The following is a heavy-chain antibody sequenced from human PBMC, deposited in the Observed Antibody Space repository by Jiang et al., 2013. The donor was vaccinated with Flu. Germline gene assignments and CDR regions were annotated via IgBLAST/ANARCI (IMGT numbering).Heavy chain of an antibody. CDR3: ARGQAWFDR. J-gene: IGHJ5*02. V-gene: IGHV1-18*01. CDR2: SVFTLAT. Sequence: WVRQAPGQGLDGWDGSVFTLATHTMHRSSQGRVTMTTDTSTTTAYMELTSLRSDDTAKYYCARGQAWFDRWGQGTLVTVSS.